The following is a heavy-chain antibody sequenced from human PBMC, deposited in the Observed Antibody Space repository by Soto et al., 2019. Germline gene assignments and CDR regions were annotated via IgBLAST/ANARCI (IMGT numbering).Heavy chain of an antibody. V-gene: IGHV4-59*01. D-gene: IGHD3-22*01. CDR1: GASIRSYY. Sequence: PSETLSLTCTVSGASIRSYYWSWIRQPPGKGLEWIGYIDYSGGTNYNPSLKSRATISLHTSRSQFSLNLSSVTAADTAVYYCARAWTTRNYDNSYFDLWGRRHLVTV. J-gene: IGHJ2*01. CDR3: ARAWTTRNYDNSYFDL. CDR2: IDYSGGT.